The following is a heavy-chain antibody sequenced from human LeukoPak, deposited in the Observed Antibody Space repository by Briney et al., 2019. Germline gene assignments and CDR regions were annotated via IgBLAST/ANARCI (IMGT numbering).Heavy chain of an antibody. V-gene: IGHV4-30-2*01. D-gene: IGHD3-9*01. CDR2: IYHSGST. J-gene: IGHJ4*02. CDR3: ARTTYYDILTGYPPRPVRFDY. CDR1: GGSISSGGYY. Sequence: SETLSLTCTVSGGSISSGGYYWSWIRQPPGKGLEWIGYIYHSGSTYYNPSLKSRVTISVDRSKNQFSLKLSSVTAADTAVYYCARTTYYDILTGYPPRPVRFDYWGQGTLVTVSS.